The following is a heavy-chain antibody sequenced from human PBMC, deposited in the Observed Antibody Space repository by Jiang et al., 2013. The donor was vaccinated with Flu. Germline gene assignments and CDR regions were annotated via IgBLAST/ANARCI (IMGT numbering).Heavy chain of an antibody. CDR2: KARWKXE. D-gene: IGHD3-3*01. CDR3: ARSRFLEWLLTPFDY. Sequence: YWMSWVRQAPGRGWSGWQHKARWKXEILCGLCXGRFTISRDNAKNSLYLQMNSLRAEDTAVYYCARSRFLEWLLTPFDYWGQGTLVTVSS. J-gene: IGHJ4*02. V-gene: IGHV3-7*01. CDR1: YW.